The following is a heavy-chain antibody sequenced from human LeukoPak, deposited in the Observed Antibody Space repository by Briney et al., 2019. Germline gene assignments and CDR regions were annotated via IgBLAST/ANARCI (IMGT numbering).Heavy chain of an antibody. CDR2: ISAYNGNT. Sequence: ASVKVSCKASGYTITSYGISWVRQAPGQGLEWMGWISAYNGNTNYAQKLQGRVTMTTDTSTSTAYMELRSLRSDDTAVYYCARVYGGGYDSSGYLDYWGQGTLVTVSS. J-gene: IGHJ4*02. V-gene: IGHV1-18*01. D-gene: IGHD3-22*01. CDR3: ARVYGGGYDSSGYLDY. CDR1: GYTITSYG.